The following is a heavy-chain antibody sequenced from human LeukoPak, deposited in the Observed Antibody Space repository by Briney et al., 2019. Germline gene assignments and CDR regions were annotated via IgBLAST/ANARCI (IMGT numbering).Heavy chain of an antibody. V-gene: IGHV4-59*08. D-gene: IGHD3-10*01. CDR3: ARRFGELSSFVFDI. CDR2: IYHSGIT. Sequence: PSETLSLTCNVSGGFISNYYWTWIRQSPGKGLEWIGYIYHSGITNYNPSLKSRVTMSIDTSKKQFSLKLSSVTAADTAVYYCARRFGELSSFVFDIWGRGTMVTVSS. CDR1: GGFISNYY. J-gene: IGHJ3*02.